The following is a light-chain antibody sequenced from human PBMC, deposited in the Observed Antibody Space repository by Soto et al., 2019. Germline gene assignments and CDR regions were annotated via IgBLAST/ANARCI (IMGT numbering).Light chain of an antibody. CDR1: QSINSW. V-gene: IGKV1-5*03. J-gene: IGKJ1*01. CDR2: KAS. CDR3: QQYNDYPWT. Sequence: DIQMTQSPSTLSASVGDGVTITCRASQSINSWLAWYQQKPGKAPNLLIYKASSLEGGVPSRFSGSGSGTEFTLTISSLQPDDFASYYCQQYNDYPWTFGPGTKVEIK.